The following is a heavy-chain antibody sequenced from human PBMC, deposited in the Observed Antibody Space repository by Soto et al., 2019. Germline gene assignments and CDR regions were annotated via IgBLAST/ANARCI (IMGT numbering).Heavy chain of an antibody. J-gene: IGHJ3*02. V-gene: IGHV3-23*01. CDR3: AKWTDYFPTPGGWTAFDI. D-gene: IGHD4-17*01. Sequence: SVKGRFTISRENSNNTLYLQMNSLRVEDTAVYYCAKWTDYFPTPGGWTAFDIWGHGTLVTVSS.